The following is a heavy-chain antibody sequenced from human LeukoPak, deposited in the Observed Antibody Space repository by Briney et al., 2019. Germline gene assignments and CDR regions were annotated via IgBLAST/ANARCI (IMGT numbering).Heavy chain of an antibody. V-gene: IGHV3-30*04. D-gene: IGHD3-22*01. CDR1: GFTFSSYA. Sequence: HPGGSLRLSCAASGFTFSSYAMHWVRQAPGKGLEWVAVISYDGSNKYYADSVKGRFTISRDNSKNTLYLQMNSLSAEDTAVYYCARDRGTMIVVVTLDYWGQGTLVTVSS. CDR3: ARDRGTMIVVVTLDY. J-gene: IGHJ4*02. CDR2: ISYDGSNK.